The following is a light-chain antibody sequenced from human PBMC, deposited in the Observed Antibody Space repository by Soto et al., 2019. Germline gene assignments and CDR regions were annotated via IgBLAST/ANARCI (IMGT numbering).Light chain of an antibody. CDR3: QQYGGLPRT. CDR1: QSVSSY. CDR2: GAS. V-gene: IGKV3-20*01. Sequence: EIVLTQSPATLSLSPGEGATLSCRASQSVSSYLAWYQQKPGQAPRLLIYGASTRATGIPDRFSGSGSGTDFTLTISRLEPEDFAVYYCQQYGGLPRTFGQGTKVDIK. J-gene: IGKJ1*01.